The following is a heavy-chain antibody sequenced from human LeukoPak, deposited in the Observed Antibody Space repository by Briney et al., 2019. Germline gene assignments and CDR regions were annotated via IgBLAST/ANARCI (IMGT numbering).Heavy chain of an antibody. CDR1: GFTFSSYS. V-gene: IGHV3-48*04. J-gene: IGHJ4*02. D-gene: IGHD2-21*02. Sequence: GGSLRLSRAASGFTFSSYSMNWVRQAPGKGLEWVSYISSSSSTIYYADSVKGRFTISRDNAKNSLYLQMSSLRAEDTALYYCVIDGAVTADWGQGTLVTVSS. CDR3: VIDGAVTAD. CDR2: ISSSSSTI.